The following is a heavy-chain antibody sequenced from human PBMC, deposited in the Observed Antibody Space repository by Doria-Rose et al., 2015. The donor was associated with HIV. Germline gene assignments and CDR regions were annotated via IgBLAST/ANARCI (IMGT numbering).Heavy chain of an antibody. J-gene: IGHJ4*02. V-gene: IGHV3-21*01. Sequence: VQLQESGGGLVRPGGSLRLSCATSGFTFSSHRINWVRPAPGKGLEWVSSISSTSAYINYADSVRGRFTISRDNARNSLYLQMDSLRAEDTAIYYCATGVTLDYWGQGTLVTVSS. CDR3: ATGVTLDY. CDR1: GFTFSSHR. D-gene: IGHD3-10*01. CDR2: ISSTSAYI.